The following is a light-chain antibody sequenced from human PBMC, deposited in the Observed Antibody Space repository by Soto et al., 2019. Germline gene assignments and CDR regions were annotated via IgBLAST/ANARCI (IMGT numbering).Light chain of an antibody. CDR3: QQYNSYSPT. V-gene: IGKV1-5*01. Sequence: DIQMTQSPSTLSASVGDRVTITCRASQSISSWLAWYQQKPGKAPKPLIYDASRLESGVPSRFSGSGSETEFTLTISSLQPDDFATYYCQQYNSYSPTFGKGTKVEIK. CDR2: DAS. CDR1: QSISSW. J-gene: IGKJ1*01.